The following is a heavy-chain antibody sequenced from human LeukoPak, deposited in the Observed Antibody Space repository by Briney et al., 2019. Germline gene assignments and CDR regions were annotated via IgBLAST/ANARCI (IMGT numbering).Heavy chain of an antibody. CDR3: ATVVYYDILTGYYSFDY. Sequence: ASVKVSCKVSGYTLTELSMHWVRQAPGKGLEWMGGFDPEDGETIYAQKFQGRVTMTEDTSTDTAYMELSSLRSEDTAVYYCATVVYYDILTGYYSFDYWGQGTLVTVSS. CDR1: GYTLTELS. D-gene: IGHD3-9*01. CDR2: FDPEDGET. V-gene: IGHV1-24*01. J-gene: IGHJ4*02.